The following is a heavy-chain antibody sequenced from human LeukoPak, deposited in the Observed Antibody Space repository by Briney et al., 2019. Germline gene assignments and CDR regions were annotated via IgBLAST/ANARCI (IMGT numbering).Heavy chain of an antibody. CDR3: ARLGSSSPYYFYYYIDV. CDR2: IYTSGST. J-gene: IGHJ6*03. CDR1: GGSISGYY. V-gene: IGHV4-4*09. D-gene: IGHD7-27*01. Sequence: SETLSLTCTVSGGSISGYYWSWIRQPPGKGLEWIGYIYTSGSTSYNPSLKSRLTFSIDTSKNQFSLTLRSVTAADTAVYYCARLGSSSPYYFYYYIDVWSKGTTVTVSS.